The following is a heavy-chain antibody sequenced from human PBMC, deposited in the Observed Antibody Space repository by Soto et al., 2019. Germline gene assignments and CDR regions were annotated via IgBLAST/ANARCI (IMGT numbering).Heavy chain of an antibody. V-gene: IGHV3-23*01. CDR1: GFTFYNYA. D-gene: IGHD2-8*01. CDR2: ISGGGDGT. Sequence: EVQLLESGGGLVRPGGSLRLSCAASGFTFYNYAMNWVRQAPGKGLEWVSTISGGGDGTYYADSVKGRFTISRDNSRNTVYLQMNCLRAEDTAVYYCAKKGLVSLATYCTTGDCHYAFDVWCQGTLVTVSS. J-gene: IGHJ3*01. CDR3: AKKGLVSLATYCTTGDCHYAFDV.